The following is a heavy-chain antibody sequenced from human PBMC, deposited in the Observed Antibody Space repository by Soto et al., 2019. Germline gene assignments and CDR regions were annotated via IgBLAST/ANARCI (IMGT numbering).Heavy chain of an antibody. CDR2: VHPIISLS. CDR3: ASSYGTAYRAFDY. V-gene: IGHV1-69*02. D-gene: IGHD3-16*01. CDR1: GYTFSCYA. J-gene: IGHJ4*02. Sequence: QVQLVQSGAEVNRPGSSVKLSCKASGYTFSCYAINWVRQAPGQGLEWMARVHPIISLSNYAQRFQGRVTMAEDKSTSIVYMVILSLRSEDVDIYYWASSYGTAYRAFDYWGQGALVTVSS.